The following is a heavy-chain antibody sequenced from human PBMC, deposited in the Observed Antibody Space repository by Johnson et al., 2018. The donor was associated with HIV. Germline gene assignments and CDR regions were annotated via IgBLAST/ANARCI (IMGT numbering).Heavy chain of an antibody. D-gene: IGHD6-19*01. V-gene: IGHV3-11*04. CDR1: GFTFSDYY. Sequence: QVQLVESGGNLVKPGGSPRLSCAASGFTFSDYYMSWIRQAPGKGLEWISYISSSGSTIYYADSVKGRFTISRDNAKNSLYLQMNSLRAEDTAVYYCASGWGIVVSDAFDIWGQGTMVTVSS. J-gene: IGHJ3*02. CDR3: ASGWGIVVSDAFDI. CDR2: ISSSGSTI.